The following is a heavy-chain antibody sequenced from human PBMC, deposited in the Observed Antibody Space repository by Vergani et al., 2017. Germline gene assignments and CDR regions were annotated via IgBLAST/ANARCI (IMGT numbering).Heavy chain of an antibody. V-gene: IGHV4-39*01. Sequence: QVQLQESGPGLVKPSETLSLTCTVSGDSVISTDYHWGWIRQPPGEERRWIGSMDNSGGSSYNPSLESRISISFETPKDQFSLRLASVTAADTAVYYCASERGACRAAYCHAYDFWGPGTLVGVSS. CDR1: GDSVISTDYH. CDR3: ASERGACRAAYCHAYDF. D-gene: IGHD1-1*01. J-gene: IGHJ4*02. CDR2: MDNSGGS.